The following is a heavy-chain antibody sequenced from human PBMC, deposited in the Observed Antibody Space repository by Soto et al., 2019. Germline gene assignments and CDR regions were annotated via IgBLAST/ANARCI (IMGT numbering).Heavy chain of an antibody. J-gene: IGHJ6*02. Sequence: PGGSLRLSCAASGFTVRTYAMSWVRQTPGKGLEWVSLISKSGDSTYYADSVKGRFTISRDNSKNTLFLQMNSLRAEDTAVYYCARSYPTGKYYYYGMDVRGQGTTVTVSS. CDR3: ARSYPTGKYYYYGMDV. D-gene: IGHD1-1*01. CDR1: GFTVRTYA. CDR2: ISKSGDST. V-gene: IGHV3-23*01.